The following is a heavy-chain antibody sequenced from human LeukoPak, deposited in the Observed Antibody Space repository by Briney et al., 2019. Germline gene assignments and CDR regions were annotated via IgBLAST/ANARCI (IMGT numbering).Heavy chain of an antibody. CDR3: ARFQYDSSGYLPHDAFDI. J-gene: IGHJ3*02. D-gene: IGHD3-22*01. V-gene: IGHV5-51*01. CDR1: GYSFTSYW. Sequence: GESLKISCKGSGYSFTSYWIGWVRLMPGKGLEWMGIIYPGDSDTRYSPSFQGQVTISADKSISTAYLQWSSLKASDTAMYYCARFQYDSSGYLPHDAFDIWGQGTMVTVSS. CDR2: IYPGDSDT.